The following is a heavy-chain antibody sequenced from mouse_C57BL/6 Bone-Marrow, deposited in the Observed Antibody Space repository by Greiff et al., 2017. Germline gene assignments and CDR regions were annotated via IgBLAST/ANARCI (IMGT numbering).Heavy chain of an antibody. CDR2: IDPSDSYT. J-gene: IGHJ2*01. Sequence: VQLQQPGAELVKPGASVKLSCKASGYTFTSYWMQWVKQRPGQGLEWIGEIDPSDSYTNYNQKFKGKATFTVDTSSSTAYMQLSSLTSDDSAVYYCARGGYYYFDYWGQGTTLTVSS. D-gene: IGHD2-3*01. V-gene: IGHV1-50*01. CDR3: ARGGYYYFDY. CDR1: GYTFTSYW.